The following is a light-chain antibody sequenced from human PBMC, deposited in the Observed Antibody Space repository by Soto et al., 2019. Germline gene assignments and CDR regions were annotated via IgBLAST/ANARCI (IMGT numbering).Light chain of an antibody. CDR2: QTS. J-gene: IGKJ5*01. CDR1: QYINTR. V-gene: IGKV3-20*01. Sequence: EIVLTQSPAALSSFPGDRVTLSCRASQYINTRLAWYQHRPGQAPRLLIYQTSLRAAGIPDRFSGSGFGTHFTLTISSLEPEDFAMYYCQQSASSVTFGQGTRLEI. CDR3: QQSASSVT.